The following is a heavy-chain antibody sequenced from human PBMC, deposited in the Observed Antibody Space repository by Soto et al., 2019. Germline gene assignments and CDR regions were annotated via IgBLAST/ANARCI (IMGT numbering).Heavy chain of an antibody. CDR1: GFTFDDYA. CDR3: AKVTWIRAGSPDY. J-gene: IGHJ4*02. V-gene: IGHV3-23*01. Sequence: GGSLRLSCAASGFTFDDYAVSWVRQAPGKGLEWVSAIGGNAPNTFYADSVRGRFTISRDTSKNTLFLQMNSLRADDTAVYYCAKVTWIRAGSPDYWGQGTLVTVSS. D-gene: IGHD1-1*01. CDR2: IGGNAPNT.